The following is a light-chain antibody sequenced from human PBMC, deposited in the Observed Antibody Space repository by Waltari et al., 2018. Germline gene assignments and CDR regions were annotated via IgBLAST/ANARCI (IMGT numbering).Light chain of an antibody. J-gene: IGLJ3*02. CDR1: SSDVANYNL. CDR2: EGN. CDR3: CSYAGSSAPRV. Sequence: QSALTQPASVSGSPGPSITIPCTGPSSDVANYNLVSWYQQHPGKAPKLMIYEGNKRPSGVSNRFSGSKSGNMASLTISGLQAEDEADYYCCSYAGSSAPRVFGGGTKLTVL. V-gene: IGLV2-23*01.